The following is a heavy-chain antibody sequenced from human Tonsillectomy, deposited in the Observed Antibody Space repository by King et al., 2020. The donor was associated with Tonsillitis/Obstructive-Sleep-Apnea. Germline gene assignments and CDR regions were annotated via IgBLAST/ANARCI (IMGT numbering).Heavy chain of an antibody. Sequence: VQLVESGGGVVQPGRSLRLSCAASGFTFSSYGMHWVRQAPGKGLEWVAVIWYDGSNKYYAESVKGRFTISRDNSKNTLYLQMNSLRAEDTAVYYCASYRSSTKFVAAFDIWGQGTMVTVSS. CDR1: GFTFSSYG. D-gene: IGHD2-2*01. CDR3: ASYRSSTKFVAAFDI. V-gene: IGHV3-33*01. J-gene: IGHJ3*02. CDR2: IWYDGSNK.